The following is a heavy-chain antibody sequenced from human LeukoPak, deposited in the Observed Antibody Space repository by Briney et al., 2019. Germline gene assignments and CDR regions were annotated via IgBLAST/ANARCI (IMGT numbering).Heavy chain of an antibody. CDR1: GFSLRSSE. J-gene: IGHJ3*02. Sequence: PGGSLRLSCAASGFSLRSSEMNWVRQAPGKGLEWVAVISYDGSNKYYADSVKGRFTISRDNSKNTLYLQMNSLRAEDTAVYYCAKDGSSGYYPYAFDIWGQGTKVTVSS. CDR3: AKDGSSGYYPYAFDI. V-gene: IGHV3-30*18. D-gene: IGHD3-22*01. CDR2: ISYDGSNK.